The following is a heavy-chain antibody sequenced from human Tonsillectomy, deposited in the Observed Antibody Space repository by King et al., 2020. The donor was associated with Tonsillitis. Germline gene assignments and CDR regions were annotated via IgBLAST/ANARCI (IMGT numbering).Heavy chain of an antibody. CDR3: ATDYYSGNSYWFDP. Sequence: QLVQSGGGLVQPGGSLRLSCAASGFTFSSYEMNWVRQAPGKGLEWVSYISSSGSTIYYADSVKGRFTISRDNAKNSLYLQMNSLRAEDTAVYYCATDYYSGNSYWFDPWGQGTLVTVSS. D-gene: IGHD4-23*01. V-gene: IGHV3-48*03. CDR1: GFTFSSYE. CDR2: ISSSGSTI. J-gene: IGHJ5*02.